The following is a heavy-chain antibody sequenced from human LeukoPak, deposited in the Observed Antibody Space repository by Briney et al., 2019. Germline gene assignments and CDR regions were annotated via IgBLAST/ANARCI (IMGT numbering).Heavy chain of an antibody. D-gene: IGHD3-10*01. Sequence: GGSLRLSCAASGFTFSSYAVSWVRQAPGKGLEWVSAISGSGGSTYYADSVKGRLTISRDNSKNTLYLQMNSLRAEDTAVYYCAKDMRRAFGELFNWGQGTLVTVSS. CDR3: AKDMRRAFGELFN. V-gene: IGHV3-23*01. CDR1: GFTFSSYA. J-gene: IGHJ4*02. CDR2: ISGSGGST.